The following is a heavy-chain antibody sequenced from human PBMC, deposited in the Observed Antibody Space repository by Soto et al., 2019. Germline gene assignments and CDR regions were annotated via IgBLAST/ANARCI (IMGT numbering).Heavy chain of an antibody. CDR1: GYTFTSYG. V-gene: IGHV1-18*01. CDR2: IHTYNGNT. D-gene: IGHD4-17*01. CDR3: ARDSDYIIAY. Sequence: GASVKVSCKASGYTFTSYGVSWVRQAPGQGLEWVGWIHTYNGNTNFAQKFQDRVTLTTDTSTSTAYMDLRSLRSDDTAVYYCARDSDYIIAYWGQGTLVTVSS. J-gene: IGHJ4*02.